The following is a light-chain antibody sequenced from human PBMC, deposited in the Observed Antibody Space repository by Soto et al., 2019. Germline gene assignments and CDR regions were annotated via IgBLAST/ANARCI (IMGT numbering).Light chain of an antibody. CDR3: GTWDSSLSAGV. J-gene: IGLJ3*02. CDR2: DND. CDR1: TSNIGNNY. V-gene: IGLV1-51*01. Sequence: QAVVTQPPSVSAAPGQRVTISCSGSTSNIGNNYVSWYQQFPGTAPKLLIYDNDKRPSGIPDRFSGSKSGTSATLGITGLQTGDEADYYCGTWDSSLSAGVFGGGTKVTVL.